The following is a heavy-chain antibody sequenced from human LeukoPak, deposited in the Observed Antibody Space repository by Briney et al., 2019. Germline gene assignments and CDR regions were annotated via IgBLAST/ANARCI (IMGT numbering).Heavy chain of an antibody. CDR1: GFTFSSYA. Sequence: PGRSLRLSCAASGFTFSSYAMHWVRQAPGKGLEWVAVISYDGSNKYYADSVKGRFTISRDNSKNTLYLQMNSLRAEDTAVYYCAREPQVATTYYDGFTVFDYWGQGTLVTVSS. V-gene: IGHV3-30-3*01. CDR2: ISYDGSNK. D-gene: IGHD3-22*01. CDR3: AREPQVATTYYDGFTVFDY. J-gene: IGHJ4*02.